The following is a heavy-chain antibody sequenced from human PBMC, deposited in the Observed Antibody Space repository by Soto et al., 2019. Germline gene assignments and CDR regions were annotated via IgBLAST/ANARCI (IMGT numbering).Heavy chain of an antibody. CDR1: GYTFTSYD. Sequence: ASVKVSCKASGYTFTSYDINWVRQATGQGLEWMGWMNPNSGNTGYAQKFQGRVTMTRNTSISTAYMELSSLRSEDTAVYYCARDLSYVGSSGRSVAFDIWGQGTMVTLSS. CDR2: MNPNSGNT. D-gene: IGHD6-19*01. CDR3: ARDLSYVGSSGRSVAFDI. J-gene: IGHJ3*02. V-gene: IGHV1-8*01.